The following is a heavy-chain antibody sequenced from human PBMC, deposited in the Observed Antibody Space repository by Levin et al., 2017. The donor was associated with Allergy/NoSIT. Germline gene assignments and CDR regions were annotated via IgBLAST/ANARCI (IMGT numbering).Heavy chain of an antibody. J-gene: IGHJ4*02. D-gene: IGHD3-3*01. V-gene: IGHV3-21*01. CDR2: ISSSSSYI. CDR1: GFTFSSYS. Sequence: GGSLRLSCAASGFTFSSYSMNWVRQAPGKGLEWVSSISSSSSYIYYADSVKGRFTISRDNAKNSLYLQMNSLRAEDTAVYYCARDAGYDFWSGRFDYWGQGTLVTVSS. CDR3: ARDAGYDFWSGRFDY.